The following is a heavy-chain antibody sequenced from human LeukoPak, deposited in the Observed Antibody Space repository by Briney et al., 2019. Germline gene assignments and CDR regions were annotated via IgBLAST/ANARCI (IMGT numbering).Heavy chain of an antibody. CDR2: IYYSGST. CDR1: GGSISSSSYY. J-gene: IGHJ4*02. V-gene: IGHV4-39*01. Sequence: SETLSLTCTVSGGSISSSSYYWGWIRQPPGKGLEWIGSIYYSGSTYYNPSLKSRVTISVDMSKNQFSLKLSSVTAADTAVYYCARSDIVLSTLDYWGQGTLVTVSS. D-gene: IGHD2-8*01. CDR3: ARSDIVLSTLDY.